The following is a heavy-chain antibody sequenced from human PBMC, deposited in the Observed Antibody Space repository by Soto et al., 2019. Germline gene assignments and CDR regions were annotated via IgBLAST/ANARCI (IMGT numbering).Heavy chain of an antibody. CDR1: GGSINSYY. CDR3: TRGGDAYKNGH. D-gene: IGHD2-21*01. Sequence: SETLALTCTVSGGSINSYYWSWIRQPPGKGLEWIGYIYYSGSTNYNPSLKSRVTISVDTSKNQFSLKLTSVNAADTAVYYCTRGGDAYKNGHWGQGTLVTSPQ. CDR2: IYYSGST. V-gene: IGHV4-59*01. J-gene: IGHJ4*02.